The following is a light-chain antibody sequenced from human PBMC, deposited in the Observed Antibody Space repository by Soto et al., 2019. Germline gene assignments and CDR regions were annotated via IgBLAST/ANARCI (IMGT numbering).Light chain of an antibody. CDR2: DVS. CDR1: SSDVGGYNY. Sequence: QSVLTQPASVSGSPGHSITISCTGTSSDVGGYNYVSWYQQHPGKAPKLMIYDVSNRPSGVSNRFSGSKSGNTASLTISGLQAEDEADYYYSSYTSSSTLVFGTGTKVTVL. CDR3: SSYTSSSTLV. J-gene: IGLJ1*01. V-gene: IGLV2-14*01.